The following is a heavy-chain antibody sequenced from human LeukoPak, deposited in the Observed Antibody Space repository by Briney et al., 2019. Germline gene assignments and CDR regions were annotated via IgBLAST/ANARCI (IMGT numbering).Heavy chain of an antibody. V-gene: IGHV4-39*07. D-gene: IGHD3-3*01. Sequence: SETLSLTCTVSGGSISSSSYYWGWIRQPPGKGLEWSGSIYYSGITYYNPSLKSRVTISVDTSKNQFSLKLSSVTAADTAVYYCARVSYYDFWSGYPGGYYYYYMDVWGKGTTVTVSS. CDR3: ARVSYYDFWSGYPGGYYYYYMDV. J-gene: IGHJ6*03. CDR2: IYYSGIT. CDR1: GGSISSSSYY.